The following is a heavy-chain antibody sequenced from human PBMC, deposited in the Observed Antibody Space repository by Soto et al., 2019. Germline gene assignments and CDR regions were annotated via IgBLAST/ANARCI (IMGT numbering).Heavy chain of an antibody. J-gene: IGHJ4*02. CDR1: VFPFGANA. V-gene: IGHV3-23*01. CDR2: LSNTGRRT. Sequence: GGSLRLSCVVSVFPFGANAMSWVRQAPGKGLEWVSGLSNTGRRTSYADPVKGRFNISRDNSENTVYLQMNSLRVEDTAVYYCATEMGATQGPFDNWGQGTLVTVSS. D-gene: IGHD1-26*01. CDR3: ATEMGATQGPFDN.